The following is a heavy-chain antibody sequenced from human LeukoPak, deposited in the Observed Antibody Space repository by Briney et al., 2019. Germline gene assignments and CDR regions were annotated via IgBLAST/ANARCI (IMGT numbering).Heavy chain of an antibody. CDR1: RYTFTGYY. CDR2: INPNSGGT. CDR3: ATEVGATRGAFDI. D-gene: IGHD1-26*01. J-gene: IGHJ3*02. Sequence: ASVKVSCKASRYTFTGYYMHWVRQAPGQGLEWMGRINPNSGGTNYAQKFQGRVTMTRDTSISTAYMELGRLRSDDTAVYYCATEVGATRGAFDIWGQGTMVTVSS. V-gene: IGHV1-2*06.